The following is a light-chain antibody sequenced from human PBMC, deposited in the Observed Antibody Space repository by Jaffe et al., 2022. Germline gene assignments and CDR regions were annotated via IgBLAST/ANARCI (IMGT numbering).Light chain of an antibody. V-gene: IGKV3-20*01. CDR1: QSVSSSY. Sequence: EIVLTQSPGTLSLSPGERATLSCRASQSVSSSYLAWYQQKPGQAPRLLIYGASSRATGIPDRFSGSGSGTDFTLTISRLEPDDFAVYHCQQYENFLGYTFGQGTKLEIK. CDR2: GAS. CDR3: QQYENFLGYT. J-gene: IGKJ2*01.